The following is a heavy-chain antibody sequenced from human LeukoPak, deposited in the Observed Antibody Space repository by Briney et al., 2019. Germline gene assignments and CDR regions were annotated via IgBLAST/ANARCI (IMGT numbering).Heavy chain of an antibody. V-gene: IGHV3-74*01. CDR1: GMTLSNHW. CDR2: IKTDGRTT. Sequence: GGSLRLSCAASGMTLSNHWMHWVRQAPGKGLVRVSLIKTDGRTTIYTDSVKGRFTISRDNGKSILYLQMNSLRAEDTGIYYCTTGPSYGYEWWGQGTVVTVSS. CDR3: TTGPSYGYEW. D-gene: IGHD5-18*01. J-gene: IGHJ4*02.